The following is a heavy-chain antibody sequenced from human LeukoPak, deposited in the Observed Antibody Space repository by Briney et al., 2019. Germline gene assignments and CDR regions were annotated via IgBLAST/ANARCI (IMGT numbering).Heavy chain of an antibody. V-gene: IGHV3-23*01. Sequence: PGGSLRLSCAASGFTFSSYAMSWVRQAPGKGLEWVSAISGSGGSTYYADSVKGRFTISRDNSKNTLYLQMNSLRAEDTAVYYCARELYDILTGSNWFDPWGQGTLVTVSS. CDR3: ARELYDILTGSNWFDP. J-gene: IGHJ5*02. D-gene: IGHD3-9*01. CDR1: GFTFSSYA. CDR2: ISGSGGST.